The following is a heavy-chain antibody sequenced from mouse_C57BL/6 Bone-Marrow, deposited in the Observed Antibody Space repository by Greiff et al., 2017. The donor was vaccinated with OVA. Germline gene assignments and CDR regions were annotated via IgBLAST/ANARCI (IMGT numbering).Heavy chain of an antibody. CDR2: ISSGGDYI. V-gene: IGHV5-9-1*02. Sequence: AASGFTFSSYAMSWVRQTPEKRLEWVAYISSGGDYIYYADTVKGRFTISRDNARNTLYLQMSSLKSEDTAMYYCTRFRRRMIVDYWGQGTSVTVSS. D-gene: IGHD2-3*01. CDR1: GFTFSSYA. J-gene: IGHJ4*01. CDR3: TRFRRRMIVDY.